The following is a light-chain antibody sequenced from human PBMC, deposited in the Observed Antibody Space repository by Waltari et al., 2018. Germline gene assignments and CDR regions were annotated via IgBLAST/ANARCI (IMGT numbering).Light chain of an antibody. CDR2: EVS. V-gene: IGLV2-14*01. CDR1: SSDVGAFNY. Sequence: QSALTQPASLSGSPGQSITISCTGTSSDVGAFNYVSWYHQHPGKAPKVIIYEVSNRPSGVSTRFSGSKSGNTASLTISGLQAVDEADYYCNSYTTTSARVFGGGTRLTVL. J-gene: IGLJ3*02. CDR3: NSYTTTSARV.